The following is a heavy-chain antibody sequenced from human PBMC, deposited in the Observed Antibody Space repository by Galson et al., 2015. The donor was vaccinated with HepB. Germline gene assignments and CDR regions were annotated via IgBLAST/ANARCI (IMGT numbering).Heavy chain of an antibody. CDR2: ISYDGKNE. V-gene: IGHV3-30*04. J-gene: IGHJ6*02. D-gene: IGHD4-17*01. Sequence: LRLSCAASGFTFSSYAMHWVRQAPGKGLEWVAVISYDGKNEYYADSVEGRFTISRDNSKNTLYLQMNNLRAEDTAVYYCARDPVQVESDYGYYYYGMDVWGQGTTVTVSS. CDR3: ARDPVQVESDYGYYYYGMDV. CDR1: GFTFSSYA.